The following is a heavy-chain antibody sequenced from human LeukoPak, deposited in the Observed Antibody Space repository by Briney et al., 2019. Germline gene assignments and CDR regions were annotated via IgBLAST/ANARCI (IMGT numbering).Heavy chain of an antibody. J-gene: IGHJ6*03. V-gene: IGHV4-61*05. CDR3: VRTYEIVGATAFYHYFYYMDV. D-gene: IGHD1-26*01. CDR1: GGSISSSSYY. Sequence: SETLSLTCTVSGGSISSSSYYWGWIRQPPGKGLEWIGYIYYSGSTNYNPSLKSRVTISVDTSKNQFSLKLTSVTAADTAIYYCVRTYEIVGATAFYHYFYYMDVWGKGTTVTISS. CDR2: IYYSGST.